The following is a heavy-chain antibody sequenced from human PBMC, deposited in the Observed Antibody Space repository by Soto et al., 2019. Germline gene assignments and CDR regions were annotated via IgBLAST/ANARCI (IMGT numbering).Heavy chain of an antibody. D-gene: IGHD3-22*01. Sequence: SETLSLTCTVSGGSISSGGYYWSWIRQHPGKGLEWIGYIYYSGSTYYNPSLKSRVTISVDTSKNQFSLKLSSVTAADTAVYYCVRGYYDGLGCFDYWGQGNLVTVSS. J-gene: IGHJ4*02. CDR1: GGSISSGGYY. CDR2: IYYSGST. CDR3: VRGYYDGLGCFDY. V-gene: IGHV4-31*03.